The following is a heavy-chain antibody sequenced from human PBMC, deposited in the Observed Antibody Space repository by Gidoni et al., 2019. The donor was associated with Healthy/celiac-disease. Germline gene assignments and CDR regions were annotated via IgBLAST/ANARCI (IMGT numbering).Heavy chain of an antibody. Sequence: SGFTLSSYSMNWVRQDPGKGLEWVSYISTSSSTIYYTDFVKGRFTISRDNAKNSLYLQMNSLRDEDTAVYYCARKVDLWCRGTLVTVSS. J-gene: IGHJ2*01. V-gene: IGHV3-48*02. CDR3: ARKVDL. CDR1: GFTLSSYS. CDR2: ISTSSSTI.